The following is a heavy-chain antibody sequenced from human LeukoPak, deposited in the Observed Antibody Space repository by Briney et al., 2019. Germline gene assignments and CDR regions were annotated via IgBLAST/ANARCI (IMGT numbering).Heavy chain of an antibody. CDR3: ARGYCSGGSCYGGGDWFDP. V-gene: IGHV4-30-4*01. J-gene: IGHJ5*02. CDR1: GGSISSGDYY. CDR2: IYYSGST. D-gene: IGHD2-15*01. Sequence: PSETLSLTCTVSGGSISSGDYYWSWIRQPPGKGLEWIGYIYYSGSTYYNPSLKSRVTISVDTSKNQFSLKLSSVTAADTAVYYCARGYCSGGSCYGGGDWFDPWGQGTQVTVSS.